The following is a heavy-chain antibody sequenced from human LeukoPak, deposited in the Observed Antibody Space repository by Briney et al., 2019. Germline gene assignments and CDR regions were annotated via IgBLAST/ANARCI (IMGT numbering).Heavy chain of an antibody. J-gene: IGHJ5*02. CDR3: ARRLITVAGTRIAGGTNWFDP. CDR2: INHSGST. V-gene: IGHV4-34*01. CDR1: GGSFSGYY. D-gene: IGHD6-19*01. Sequence: NTSETLSLTCAVYGGSFSGYYWSWIRQPPGKGLEWIGEINHSGSTNYNPSLKSRVTISVDTSKNQFSLKLSSVTAADTAVYYCARRLITVAGTRIAGGTNWFDPWGQGTLVTVSS.